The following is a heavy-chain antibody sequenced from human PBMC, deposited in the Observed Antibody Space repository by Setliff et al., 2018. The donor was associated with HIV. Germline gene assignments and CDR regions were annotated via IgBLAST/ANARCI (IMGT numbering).Heavy chain of an antibody. Sequence: GSLRLSCAASGFTFSSYSMNWVRQAPGKGLEWVSYISSSRSTIYYADSVKGRFTISRDNAKNSVYLQMNSLRAEDTAVYYCAREDGCGGHYHSWGQGTLVTVSS. CDR1: GFTFSSYS. D-gene: IGHD2-21*01. CDR2: ISSSRSTI. CDR3: AREDGCGGHYHS. V-gene: IGHV3-48*01. J-gene: IGHJ4*02.